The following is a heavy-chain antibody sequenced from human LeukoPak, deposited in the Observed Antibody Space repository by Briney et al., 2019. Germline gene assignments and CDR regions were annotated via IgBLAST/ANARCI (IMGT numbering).Heavy chain of an antibody. CDR1: GGSIASDY. V-gene: IGHV4-59*12. CDR2: IRYSGSI. CDR3: ARVALAAAGTGFDY. D-gene: IGHD6-13*01. Sequence: SETLSLTCTVSGGSIASDYWSWIRRPPGKGLEWIAYIRYSGSINYNPSLKSRVTISLDRSKNQFSLKLSSVTAADTAVYYCARVALAAAGTGFDYWGQGTLVTVSS. J-gene: IGHJ4*02.